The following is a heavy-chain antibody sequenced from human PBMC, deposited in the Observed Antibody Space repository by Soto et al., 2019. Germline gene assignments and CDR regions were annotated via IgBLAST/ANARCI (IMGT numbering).Heavy chain of an antibody. J-gene: IGHJ3*02. Sequence: EVQLLESGGGLVQPGGSLRLSCAASGFTFSNYAMTWVRQAPGKGLEWVSTISGGGDGTFYADSVKGRFTISRDNSRNTVYLQMNSLRAEDTAVYYCAKKVLGSLTTYCNSGDCHYAFDIWGQGTMVTVSS. CDR1: GFTFSNYA. CDR2: ISGGGDGT. D-gene: IGHD2-21*02. V-gene: IGHV3-23*01. CDR3: AKKVLGSLTTYCNSGDCHYAFDI.